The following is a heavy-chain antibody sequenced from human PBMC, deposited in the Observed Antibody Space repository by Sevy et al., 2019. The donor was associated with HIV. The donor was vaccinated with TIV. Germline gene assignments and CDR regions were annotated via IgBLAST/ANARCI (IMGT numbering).Heavy chain of an antibody. CDR1: GFTFTDFY. D-gene: IGHD4-17*01. CDR2: ISGLSNYK. CDR3: ARRGSSTVHDAFDI. Sequence: GGSLRLSCAASGFTFTDFYLNWVRQAPGKGLEWVSSISGLSNYKFYADSMKGRFTISRDNAENSIYLQMNSLRAEDRAVYFCARRGSSTVHDAFDIWGQGTMVTVSS. J-gene: IGHJ3*02. V-gene: IGHV3-21*01.